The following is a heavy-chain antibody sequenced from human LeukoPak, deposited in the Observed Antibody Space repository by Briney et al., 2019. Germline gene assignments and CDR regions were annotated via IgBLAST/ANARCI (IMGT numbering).Heavy chain of an antibody. CDR2: IYYSGST. D-gene: IGHD6-19*01. Sequence: SETLSLTCTVSGGSISSYYLSWIRQPPGKGLEWIGYIYYSGSTNYNPSLKSRVTISVDTSKNQFSLKLSSVTAADTAVYYCARAPWGGWCDYWGQGTLVTVSS. J-gene: IGHJ4*02. CDR1: GGSISSYY. CDR3: ARAPWGGWCDY. V-gene: IGHV4-59*01.